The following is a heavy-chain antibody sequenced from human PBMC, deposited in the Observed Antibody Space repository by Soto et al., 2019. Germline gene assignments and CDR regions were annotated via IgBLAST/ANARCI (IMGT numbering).Heavy chain of an antibody. CDR3: AHRLVDCSGGSCYEEEYDRFDP. CDR1: GYTFIGYY. Sequence: ASVKVSCKTSGYTFIGYYLNWVRQAPGQGLEWMGWVNPHTGGTHYAQKFDGRVTMTRDTSKNQVVLTMTNMDPVDTATYYCAHRLVDCSGGSCYEEEYDRFDPWGQGTLVTVSS. CDR2: VNPHTGGT. D-gene: IGHD2-15*01. V-gene: IGHV1-2*02. J-gene: IGHJ5*02.